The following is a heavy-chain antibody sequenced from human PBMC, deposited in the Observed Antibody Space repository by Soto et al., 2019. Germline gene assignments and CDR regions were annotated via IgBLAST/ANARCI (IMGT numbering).Heavy chain of an antibody. D-gene: IGHD4-17*01. Sequence: QVQLVESGGGVVQPGRSLRLSCAASGFTFSDYAMHWVRQAPGKGLEWVAVISYDGGNKYYADSVKGRFTSSRDNSKNTLSLQMNGLRAEDTAVYYCAGSYGDSVYWGQGTLVTVSS. CDR2: ISYDGGNK. V-gene: IGHV3-30-3*01. CDR3: AGSYGDSVY. CDR1: GFTFSDYA. J-gene: IGHJ4*02.